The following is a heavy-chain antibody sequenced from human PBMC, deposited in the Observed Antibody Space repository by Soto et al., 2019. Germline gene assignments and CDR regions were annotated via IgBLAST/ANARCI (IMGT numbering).Heavy chain of an antibody. CDR3: TKNSAYALDY. CDR1: GGSVSNNNW. Sequence: QVQLQESGPGLVKPSGTLSLSCAVSGGSVSNNNWWCWVRRSPGKGRVWIGGIDHSGGTSYNPSLESRTTLSVDKSKHGLSLRLTYVTAADTAVYYCTKNSAYALDYWGLGILVTVSS. J-gene: IGHJ4*02. V-gene: IGHV4-4*02. D-gene: IGHD5-12*01. CDR2: IDHSGGT.